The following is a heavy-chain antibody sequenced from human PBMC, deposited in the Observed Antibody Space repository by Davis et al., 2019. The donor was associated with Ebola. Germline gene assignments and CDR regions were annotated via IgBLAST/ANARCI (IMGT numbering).Heavy chain of an antibody. V-gene: IGHV1-3*01. CDR2: INAGNGNT. CDR3: AREGYCSSTSCRYYYYGMDV. CDR1: GYTFTSYA. D-gene: IGHD2-2*01. J-gene: IGHJ6*02. Sequence: APSVKVSCKASGYTFTSYAMHWVRQAPGQRLEWMGWINAGNGNTKYSQKFQGRVTITRDTSASTAYMELSSLRSEDTAVYYCAREGYCSSTSCRYYYYGMDVWGQGTTVTVSS.